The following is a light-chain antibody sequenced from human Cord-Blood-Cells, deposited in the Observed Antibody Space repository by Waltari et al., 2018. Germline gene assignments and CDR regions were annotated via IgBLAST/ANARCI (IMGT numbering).Light chain of an antibody. J-gene: IGLJ2*01. CDR2: EGS. V-gene: IGLV2-23*01. CDR3: CSYAGSSTLV. Sequence: QSALTKPASVSGSPGQSITISCTGTSSDVGSYNLVSWYQQHPGKAPKLMIYEGSKRPSGVSNRFSGSKSGNTASLTISGLQAEDEADYYCCSYAGSSTLVFYGGTKLTVL. CDR1: SSDVGSYNL.